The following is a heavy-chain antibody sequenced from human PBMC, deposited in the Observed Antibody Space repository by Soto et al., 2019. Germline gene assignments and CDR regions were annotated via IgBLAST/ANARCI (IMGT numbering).Heavy chain of an antibody. CDR1: GGSISSGGYY. CDR2: IYYSGST. Sequence: QVQLQESGPGLVKPSQTLSLTCTVSGGSISSGGYYWSWIRQHPGKGLEWIGYIYYSGSTYYNPSLKSRVTISVDTSKNQFSLKLSSVTASDTAAYYCARGTYGDYGLGIDYWGQGTLVTVSS. D-gene: IGHD4-17*01. J-gene: IGHJ4*02. CDR3: ARGTYGDYGLGIDY. V-gene: IGHV4-31*03.